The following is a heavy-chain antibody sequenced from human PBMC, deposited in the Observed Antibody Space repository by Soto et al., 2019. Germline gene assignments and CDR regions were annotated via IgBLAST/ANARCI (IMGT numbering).Heavy chain of an antibody. CDR3: ARHGFDSSGYYSGPWYFDL. V-gene: IGHV4-39*01. J-gene: IGHJ2*01. CDR2: IYYSGST. CDR1: GGSISSSSYY. D-gene: IGHD3-22*01. Sequence: SETLSLTCTVSGGSISSSSYYWGWIRQPPGKGLEWIGSIYYSGSTYYNPSLKSRVTISVDTSKNQFSLKLSPVTAADTAVYYCARHGFDSSGYYSGPWYFDLWGRGTLVTVSS.